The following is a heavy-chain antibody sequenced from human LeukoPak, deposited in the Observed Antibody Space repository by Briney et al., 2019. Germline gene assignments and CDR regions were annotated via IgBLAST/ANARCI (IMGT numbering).Heavy chain of an antibody. D-gene: IGHD6-19*01. CDR2: INGDGSST. Sequence: GGSLRLSCGATGFTISSYWMHWVRQAPGKGLVWVSRINGDGSSTTYADSVKGRFTISRDNAKNSLYLQMNSLRAEDTALYYCAKDNIGAVAGTGLNYWGQGTLVTVSS. CDR3: AKDNIGAVAGTGLNY. V-gene: IGHV3-74*03. CDR1: GFTISSYW. J-gene: IGHJ4*02.